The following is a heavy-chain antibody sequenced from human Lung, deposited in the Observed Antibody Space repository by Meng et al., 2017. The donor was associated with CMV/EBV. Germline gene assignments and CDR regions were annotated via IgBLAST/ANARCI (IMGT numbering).Heavy chain of an antibody. Sequence: VVLVQPGAEVTRLWFPVQVPAKASGGNVSCYTISWVRQAPGQGVEWLGRIMHILGIANYAQKSQGRVTITADKSTSKAYMELSSLRSEDTAVDYCASSICGVVIISRFGYWGQGTLVTVSS. V-gene: IGHV1-69*09. J-gene: IGHJ4*02. D-gene: IGHD3-3*01. CDR2: IMHILGIA. CDR1: GGNVSCYT. CDR3: ASSICGVVIISRFGY.